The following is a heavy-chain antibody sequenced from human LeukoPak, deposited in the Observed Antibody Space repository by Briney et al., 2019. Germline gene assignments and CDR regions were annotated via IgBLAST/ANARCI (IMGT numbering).Heavy chain of an antibody. CDR3: ARQVWDLLLGDLYYNYYMDV. V-gene: IGHV4-34*01. CDR1: GGSLSGYY. CDR2: INHSGST. D-gene: IGHD3-16*01. J-gene: IGHJ6*03. Sequence: PSQTLSLTCAVYGGSLSGYYWSWIRQSPGKGLEWIGEINHSGSTNYNPSLKSRVTISLDTSENQFSLRLRSVTAADTAVYYCARQVWDLLLGDLYYNYYMDVWGKGTTVTVSS.